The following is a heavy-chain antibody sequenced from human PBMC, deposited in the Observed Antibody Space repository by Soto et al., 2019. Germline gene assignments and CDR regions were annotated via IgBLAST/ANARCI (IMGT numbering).Heavy chain of an antibody. CDR1: GGSISSYY. Sequence: SETLSLTCTVSGGSISSYYWSWIRQPAGKGLEWIGRIYTSGSTNYNPSLKSRVTMSVDTSKNQFSLKLSSVTAADTAVYYCARVDGYSGYDLFDYWGQGTLVTVPQ. J-gene: IGHJ4*02. CDR2: IYTSGST. D-gene: IGHD5-12*01. V-gene: IGHV4-4*07. CDR3: ARVDGYSGYDLFDY.